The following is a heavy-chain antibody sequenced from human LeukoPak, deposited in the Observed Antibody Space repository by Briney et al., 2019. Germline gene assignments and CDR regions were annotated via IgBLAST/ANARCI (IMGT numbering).Heavy chain of an antibody. CDR1: GGSISSYY. V-gene: IGHV4-59*01. J-gene: IGHJ4*02. Sequence: SETLPLTCTVSGGSISSYYWSWIRQPPGKGLEWIGYIYYSGSTNYNPSLKSRVTISVDTSKNQFSLKLSSVTAADTAVYYCARWSGYYFYWGQGTLVTVSS. CDR2: IYYSGST. CDR3: ARWSGYYFY. D-gene: IGHD3-3*01.